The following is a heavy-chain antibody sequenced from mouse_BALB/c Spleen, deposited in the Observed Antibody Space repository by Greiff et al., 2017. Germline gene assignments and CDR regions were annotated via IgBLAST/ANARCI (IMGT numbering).Heavy chain of an antibody. Sequence: VHLVESGPGLVAPSQSLSITCTVSGFSLTGYGVNWVRQPPGKGLEWLGMIWGDGSTDYNSALKSRLSISKDNSKSQVFLKMNSLQTDDTARYYCARVYGNYVGAMDYWGQGTSVTVSS. CDR3: ARVYGNYVGAMDY. CDR1: GFSLTGYG. CDR2: IWGDGST. V-gene: IGHV2-6-7*01. J-gene: IGHJ4*01. D-gene: IGHD2-1*01.